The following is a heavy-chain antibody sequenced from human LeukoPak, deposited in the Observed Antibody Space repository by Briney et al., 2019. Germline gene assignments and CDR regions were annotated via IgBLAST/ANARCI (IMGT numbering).Heavy chain of an antibody. Sequence: GGSLRLSCAASGFTFSSYWMSWVRQAPGKGLEWVANIKQDGSEKYYVDSVKGRFTISRDNAKNSLYLQMNSLRAEDTAVYYCARDAVAGPGYYYYMDVWGKGTTVTISS. CDR3: ARDAVAGPGYYYYMDV. J-gene: IGHJ6*03. CDR2: IKQDGSEK. CDR1: GFTFSSYW. D-gene: IGHD6-19*01. V-gene: IGHV3-7*01.